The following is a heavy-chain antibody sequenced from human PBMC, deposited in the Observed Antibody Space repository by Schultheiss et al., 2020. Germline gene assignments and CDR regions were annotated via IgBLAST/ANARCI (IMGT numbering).Heavy chain of an antibody. CDR3: VTDPFRDSYGAD. D-gene: IGHD5-18*01. V-gene: IGHV3-11*04. CDR2: ISSSGSTI. CDR1: GFTFSDYY. Sequence: GGSLRLSCAASGFTFSDYYMSWIRQAPGKGLEWVSYISSSGSTIYYADSVKGRFTISRDNAKNSLYLQMNSLRAEDTAVYYCVTDPFRDSYGADWVQGTMVTVA. J-gene: IGHJ4*02.